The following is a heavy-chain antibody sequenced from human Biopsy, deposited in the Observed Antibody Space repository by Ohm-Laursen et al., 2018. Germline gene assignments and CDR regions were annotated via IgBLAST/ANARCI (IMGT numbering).Heavy chain of an antibody. CDR3: ASAHQYCSATTCNGGSDF. V-gene: IGHV3-48*04. D-gene: IGHD2-15*01. CDR2: ISRSSSTI. CDR1: GFTFSNYS. Sequence: SLRLSCSASGFTFSNYSMNWIRQAPGKGLEWVSYISRSSSTIYYADSVKGRFTISRDNAKDSLDLQMSSLRVEDTALYYCASAHQYCSATTCNGGSDFWGQGTLVTVSS. J-gene: IGHJ4*02.